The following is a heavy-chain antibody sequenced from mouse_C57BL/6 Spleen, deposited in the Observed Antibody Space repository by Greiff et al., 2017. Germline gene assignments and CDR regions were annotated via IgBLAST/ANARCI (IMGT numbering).Heavy chain of an antibody. CDR2: IHPNSGST. V-gene: IGHV1-64*01. D-gene: IGHD1-1*01. CDR1: GYTFTSYW. CDR3: AIYGSSYNYAMDY. Sequence: QVQLQQPGAELVKPGASVKLSCKASGYTFTSYWMHWVKQRPGQGLEWIGMIHPNSGSTNYNEKFKSKATLTVDKSSSTAYMQLSSLTSEDSAVYYCAIYGSSYNYAMDYWGQGTSVTVSS. J-gene: IGHJ4*01.